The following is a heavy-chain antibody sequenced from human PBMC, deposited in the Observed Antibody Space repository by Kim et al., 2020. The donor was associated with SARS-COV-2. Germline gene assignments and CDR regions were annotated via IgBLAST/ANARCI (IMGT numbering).Heavy chain of an antibody. J-gene: IGHJ4*02. CDR3: ARDRRIAMDRFDF. Sequence: SETLSLTCTVSGGPISGYHWSWIRQPPGKGLEWIGYIHYGGSTNYNPSLKSRVTISVDTSKNQFSLNLSSVTAADTAVYYCARDRRIAMDRFDFWGQGTRVTVSS. V-gene: IGHV4-59*01. CDR2: IHYGGST. CDR1: GGPISGYH. D-gene: IGHD5-18*01.